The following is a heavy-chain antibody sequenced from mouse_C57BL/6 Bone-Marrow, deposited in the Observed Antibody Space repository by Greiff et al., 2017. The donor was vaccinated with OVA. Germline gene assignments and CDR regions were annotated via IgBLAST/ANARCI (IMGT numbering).Heavy chain of an antibody. CDR1: GFTFSSYA. D-gene: IGHD6-2*01. V-gene: IGHV5-4*03. CDR2: ISDGGSYT. CDR3: GRLSGLFDY. J-gene: IGHJ2*01. Sequence: EVKLMESGGGLVKPGGSLKLSCAASGFTFSSYAMSWVRQTPEKRLEWVATISDGGSYTYYPDNVKGRFTISRDNAKDHLYLQRRQLKAEERAMYYCGRLSGLFDYWGQGTTLTVSS.